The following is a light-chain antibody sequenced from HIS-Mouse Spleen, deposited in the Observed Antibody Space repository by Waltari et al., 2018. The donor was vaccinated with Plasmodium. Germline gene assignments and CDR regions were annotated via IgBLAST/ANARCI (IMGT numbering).Light chain of an antibody. V-gene: IGKV1-5*03. CDR1: QRISSW. J-gene: IGKJ1*01. CDR2: KAS. CDR3: QQYNSWT. Sequence: DIQMTQSPSTLSASVGARVTITCRASQRISSWLAWYQQKPGKAPKLLIYKASSLESGVPSRFSGSGSGTEFTLTISSLQPDDFATYYCQQYNSWTFGQGTKVEIK.